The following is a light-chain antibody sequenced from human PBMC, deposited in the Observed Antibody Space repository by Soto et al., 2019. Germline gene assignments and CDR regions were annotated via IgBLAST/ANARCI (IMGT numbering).Light chain of an antibody. CDR2: DVT. CDR3: NSFTSSTTWV. V-gene: IGLV2-14*01. Sequence: SALTQPASVSGPPGQSITISCTGTSSDVGSFNYVSWYQQHPGKVPKLMIYDVTNRPSGVSNRFSGSKSGNTASLIISGLQAEDEADYYCNSFTSSTTWVFGGGTQLTVL. CDR1: SSDVGSFNY. J-gene: IGLJ3*02.